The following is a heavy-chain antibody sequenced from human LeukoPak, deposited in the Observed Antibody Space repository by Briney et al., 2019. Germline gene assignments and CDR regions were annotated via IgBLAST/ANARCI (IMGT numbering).Heavy chain of an antibody. J-gene: IGHJ4*02. D-gene: IGHD6-13*01. V-gene: IGHV1-2*02. CDR3: ARSSSQTNFDY. Sequence: ASVKVSCKASGYTFTSYGISWVRQAPGQGLEWMGWINPNSGGTNYAQKFQGRVTMTRDTSISTAYMELSRLRSDDTAVYYCARSSSQTNFDYWGQGTLVTVSS. CDR1: GYTFTSYG. CDR2: INPNSGGT.